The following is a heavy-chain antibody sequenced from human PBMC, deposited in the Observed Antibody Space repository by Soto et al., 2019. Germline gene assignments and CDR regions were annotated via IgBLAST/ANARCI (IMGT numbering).Heavy chain of an antibody. J-gene: IGHJ5*02. V-gene: IGHV3-33*01. CDR2: IWYDGSNK. CDR3: ARDSQQPGDIPFDP. D-gene: IGHD6-13*01. Sequence: GGSLRLSCAASGFTFSSYGMHWVRQAPGKGLEWVAVIWYDGSNKYYADSVKGRFTISRDNSKNTLYLQMNSLRAEDTAVYYCARDSQQPGDIPFDPWGQGTLVTVSS. CDR1: GFTFSSYG.